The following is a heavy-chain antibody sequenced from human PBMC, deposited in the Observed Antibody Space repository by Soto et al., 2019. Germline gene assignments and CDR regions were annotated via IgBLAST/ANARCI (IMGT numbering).Heavy chain of an antibody. CDR2: IYYTGST. CDR3: ARDDSFYGEPGYGMNV. Sequence: QVQLQESGPGLAEASQTLSLTCTVSGATISSGGFYWSWIRQRPGKGLEWIGHIYYTGSTYYNPSLNSRVTISVDMSRNQFSLKLRSLTAADTAKYFCARDDSFYGEPGYGMNVWGQGTTVTVSS. V-gene: IGHV4-31*03. CDR1: GATISSGGFY. D-gene: IGHD4-17*01. J-gene: IGHJ6*02.